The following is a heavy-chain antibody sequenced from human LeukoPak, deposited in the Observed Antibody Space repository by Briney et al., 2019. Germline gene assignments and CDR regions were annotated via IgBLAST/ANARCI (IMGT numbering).Heavy chain of an antibody. D-gene: IGHD6-19*01. V-gene: IGHV3-23*01. Sequence: PGGTLRLSCAASGFTFSSYAMNWVRQAPGKGLEWVSATSGRAGSTSYADSVKGRFTISRDNSKNTLYLQMNSLRAEDTAVYYCAKDGVAGKIMYYFDYWGQGTLVTVSS. CDR1: GFTFSSYA. J-gene: IGHJ4*02. CDR3: AKDGVAGKIMYYFDY. CDR2: TSGRAGST.